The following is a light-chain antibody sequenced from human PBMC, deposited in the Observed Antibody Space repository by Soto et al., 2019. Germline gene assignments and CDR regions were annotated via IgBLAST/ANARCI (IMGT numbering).Light chain of an antibody. CDR1: QSVLYSSNNKNY. CDR3: QQYYSTPRT. CDR2: WAS. J-gene: IGKJ1*01. Sequence: DIVMTQSPDSLAVSLGERATINCKSSQSVLYSSNNKNYLAWYQQKPGQPPKLLIYWASTRESGVPDRFSGGGSVTDFTLTISSRQAEDVAVYYCQQYYSTPRTFGQGTKVEIK. V-gene: IGKV4-1*01.